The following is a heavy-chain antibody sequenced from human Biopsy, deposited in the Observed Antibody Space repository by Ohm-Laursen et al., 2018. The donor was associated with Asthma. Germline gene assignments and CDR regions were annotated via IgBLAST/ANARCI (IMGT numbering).Heavy chain of an antibody. CDR3: AKGMDTFDI. CDR2: ISASGNST. CDR1: GFRFNSYA. Sequence: SLRLSCAASGFRFNSYAVSWVRQAPGKGPERVSTISASGNSTYYGDSVKGRFTISRDNSKNALFLHMNSLRADDTAVYYCAKGMDTFDIWGQGTLVTVS. D-gene: IGHD5-18*01. V-gene: IGHV3-23*01. J-gene: IGHJ3*02.